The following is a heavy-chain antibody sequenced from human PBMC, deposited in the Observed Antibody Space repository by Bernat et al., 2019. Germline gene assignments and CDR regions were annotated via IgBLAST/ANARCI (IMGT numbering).Heavy chain of an antibody. J-gene: IGHJ4*02. CDR2: IWYDASKK. Sequence: LVESGGGVVQPGRSLRLSCAASGFTFRNYGMHWVRQAPGKGLEWVAVIWYDASKKYYVDSVKGRFTISRDNSKNTLYLQLDSLRVEDTAVYYCARDIRSSRYDYWGQGTVVTVSS. CDR1: GFTFRNYG. V-gene: IGHV3-33*01. CDR3: ARDIRSSRYDY. D-gene: IGHD3-3*02.